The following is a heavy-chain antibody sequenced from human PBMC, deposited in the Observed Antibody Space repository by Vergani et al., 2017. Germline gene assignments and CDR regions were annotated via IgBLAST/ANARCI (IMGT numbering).Heavy chain of an antibody. D-gene: IGHD2-2*01. J-gene: IGHJ4*02. Sequence: QVQLVQSGAEVKKPGASVKVSCKASGYTFTSYGISWVRQAPGQGLEWIGLISAYNGNTNYAQKLQGRVTMTTDTSTSTAYMELRSLRSDDTAVYYCARVGNRDIVVVPAAIEGDYWGQGTLVTVSS. CDR2: ISAYNGNT. CDR3: ARVGNRDIVVVPAAIEGDY. CDR1: GYTFTSYG. V-gene: IGHV1-18*01.